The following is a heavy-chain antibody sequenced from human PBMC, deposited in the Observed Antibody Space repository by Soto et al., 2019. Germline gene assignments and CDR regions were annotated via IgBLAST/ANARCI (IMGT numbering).Heavy chain of an antibody. D-gene: IGHD4-17*01. Sequence: QVTLKESGPVLVKPTETLTLTCTVSGFSLNNERMGVSWIRQPPGKALEWLAHIFSNDEESYSTSLRSRLTISRDTSKNQVVLTMTNMDPVDTATYRCARIMYNDYDHATIDLWGRGTLVTVSS. CDR1: GFSLNNERMG. V-gene: IGHV2-26*01. CDR2: IFSNDEE. CDR3: ARIMYNDYDHATIDL. J-gene: IGHJ2*01.